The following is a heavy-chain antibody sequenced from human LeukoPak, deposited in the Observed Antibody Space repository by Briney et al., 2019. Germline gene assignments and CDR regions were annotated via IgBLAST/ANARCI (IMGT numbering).Heavy chain of an antibody. CDR1: GYTFTGYY. D-gene: IGHD2-15*01. CDR2: INPNSGGT. V-gene: IGHV1-2*02. J-gene: IGHJ5*02. Sequence: AASVKVSCKASGYTFTGYYMHWVRQAPGQGLEWMGWINPNSGGTNYAQKFQGRVTMTRDTSISTAYMELSRLRSDDTAVYYCARSPRICSGGSCYWFDPWGQGTLVTVYS. CDR3: ARSPRICSGGSCYWFDP.